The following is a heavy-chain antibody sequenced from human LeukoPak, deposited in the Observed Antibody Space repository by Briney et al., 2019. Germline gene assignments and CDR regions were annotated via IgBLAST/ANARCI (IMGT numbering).Heavy chain of an antibody. J-gene: IGHJ5*02. Sequence: TGGSLRLYCAASGFTVSSNYMSWVRQAPGKGLEWVAHIKRDGSQKYYLDSVKGRFTISRDNAKNSLYLQMNSLRVEDTAVYYCARLGLEVGGPNWFDPWGQGTLVTVSS. CDR1: GFTVSSNY. CDR2: IKRDGSQK. CDR3: ARLGLEVGGPNWFDP. V-gene: IGHV3-7*01. D-gene: IGHD1-1*01.